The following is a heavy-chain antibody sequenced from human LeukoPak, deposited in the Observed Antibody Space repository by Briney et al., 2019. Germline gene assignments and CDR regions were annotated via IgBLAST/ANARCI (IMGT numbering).Heavy chain of an antibody. J-gene: IGHJ2*01. CDR3: AKVPALYWYFDL. CDR1: GFTFSSYG. CDR2: LSDSGGST. V-gene: IGHV3-23*01. Sequence: GGSLRLSCAASGFTFSSYGMSWVRQAPGKGLEWVSALSDSGGSTYYADSVKGRFTISRDNSKNTLYLQMNSLRAEDTAVYYCAKVPALYWYFDLWGRGTLVTVSS.